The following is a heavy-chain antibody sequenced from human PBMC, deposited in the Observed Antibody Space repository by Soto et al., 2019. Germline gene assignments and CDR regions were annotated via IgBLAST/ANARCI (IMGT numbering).Heavy chain of an antibody. CDR2: IYRSGST. CDR3: ARTVRSYSWSYFDD. CDR1: GSSLTTTHW. J-gene: IGHJ4*02. Sequence: SETLSLTCAVSGSSLTTTHWWCWVRQSPGKGLEWIGEIYRSGSTKYNPSLKSRVSMSLDKSKNESSLNLKSVTAADTAVYYCARTVRSYSWSYFDDWGQGTLGTVS. D-gene: IGHD4-4*01. V-gene: IGHV4-4*02.